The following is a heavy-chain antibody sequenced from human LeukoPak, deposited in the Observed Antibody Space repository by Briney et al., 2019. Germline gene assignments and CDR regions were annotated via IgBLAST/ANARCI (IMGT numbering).Heavy chain of an antibody. CDR2: ISSSGSTI. D-gene: IGHD3-10*01. V-gene: IGHV3-11*04. Sequence: GGSLRLSCAASGFTFSDYYMSWIRQAPGKGLEWVSYISSSGSTIYYADSVKGRFTISRDNSKNTLYLQMNSLRAEDTAVYYCARDEVGYYGSGTPQDYWGQGTLVTVSS. J-gene: IGHJ4*02. CDR1: GFTFSDYY. CDR3: ARDEVGYYGSGTPQDY.